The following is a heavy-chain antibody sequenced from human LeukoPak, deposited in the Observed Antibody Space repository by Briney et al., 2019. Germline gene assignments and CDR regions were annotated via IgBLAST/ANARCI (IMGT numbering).Heavy chain of an antibody. CDR2: IIPILGIA. D-gene: IGHD3-10*01. J-gene: IGHJ4*02. CDR3: ARDIGGSGSYRDY. V-gene: IGHV1-69*04. Sequence: ASVKVSCKASGATFTSYTISWVRQAPGQGLEWMGRIIPILGIANYAQKFQGRVTITADKSTSTAYMELSSLRSEDTAVYYCARDIGGSGSYRDYWGEGTLVTV. CDR1: GATFTSYT.